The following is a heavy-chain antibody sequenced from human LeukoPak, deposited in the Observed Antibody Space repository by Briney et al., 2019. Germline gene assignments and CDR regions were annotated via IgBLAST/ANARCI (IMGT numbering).Heavy chain of an antibody. CDR2: ISYDGSNK. CDR1: GFTFSSYA. D-gene: IGHD3-22*01. Sequence: GRSLRLSCAASGFTFSSYAMHWVRQAPGKGLEWVAVISYDGSNKYYADSVKGRFTISRDNSKNTLYLQMNSLRAEDTAVYYCARDLAPYYDSSGPYFDYWGQGILVTVSS. V-gene: IGHV3-30-3*01. CDR3: ARDLAPYYDSSGPYFDY. J-gene: IGHJ4*02.